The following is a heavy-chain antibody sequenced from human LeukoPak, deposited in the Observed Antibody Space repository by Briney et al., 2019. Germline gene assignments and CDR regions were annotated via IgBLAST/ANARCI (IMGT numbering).Heavy chain of an antibody. CDR1: GYSISSGYY. V-gene: IGHV4-38-2*01. CDR2: IYHSGST. Sequence: SETLSLTCAVSGYSISSGYYWGWIRQPPGKGLEWIGSIYHSGSTYYNPSLKSRVTISVDTSKNQFSLKLSSVTAAVTAVYYCARPRYDFWSGYYGYFDYWGQGTLVTVSS. D-gene: IGHD3-3*01. J-gene: IGHJ4*02. CDR3: ARPRYDFWSGYYGYFDY.